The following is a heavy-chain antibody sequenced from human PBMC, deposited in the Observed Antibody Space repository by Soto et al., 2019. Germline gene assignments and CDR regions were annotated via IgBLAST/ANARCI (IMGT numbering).Heavy chain of an antibody. CDR3: ARGAFLNGWYVVDY. V-gene: IGHV3-30-3*01. J-gene: IGHJ4*02. D-gene: IGHD6-19*01. CDR1: GFTSSSYA. Sequence: GGSLRLSCAASGFTSSSYAMHWVRQAPGKGLEWVAVISYDGSNKYYADSVKGRFTISRDNSKTTLYLQMNSLRAEDTAVYYCARGAFLNGWYVVDYWGQGTLVTVSS. CDR2: ISYDGSNK.